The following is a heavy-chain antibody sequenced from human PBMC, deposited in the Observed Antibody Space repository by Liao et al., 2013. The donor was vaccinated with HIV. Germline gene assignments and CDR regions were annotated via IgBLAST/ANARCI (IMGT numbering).Heavy chain of an antibody. Sequence: QVQLQESGSGLVKPSQTLSLTCTVSGVSISSGSFYWSWIRQPAGKGLEWIGRIYIGGATSYNPSLKSRVTMSLDTSKKQFSLELTSVTAADTAVYYCARGRFGELSPFDSWGQGIRSPSPQ. D-gene: IGHD3-16*01. V-gene: IGHV4-61*02. CDR1: GVSISSGSFY. CDR3: ARGRFGELSPFDS. J-gene: IGHJ4*02. CDR2: IYIGGAT.